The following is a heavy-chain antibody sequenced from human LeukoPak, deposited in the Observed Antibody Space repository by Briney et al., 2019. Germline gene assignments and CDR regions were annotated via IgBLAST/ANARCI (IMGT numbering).Heavy chain of an antibody. Sequence: GRSLRLSCAASGFTFSSYGMHWVRQAPGKGLEWVAVIWYDGSNKYYADPVKGRFTISRDNSKNTLYLQMNSLRAEDTAVYYCARDLGSSWSPLDYWGQGTLVTVPS. CDR1: GFTFSSYG. CDR3: ARDLGSSWSPLDY. D-gene: IGHD6-13*01. J-gene: IGHJ4*02. V-gene: IGHV3-33*01. CDR2: IWYDGSNK.